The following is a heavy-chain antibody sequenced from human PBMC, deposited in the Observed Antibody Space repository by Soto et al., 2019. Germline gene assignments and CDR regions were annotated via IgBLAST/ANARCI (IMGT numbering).Heavy chain of an antibody. CDR3: ARSGIAARPWWFDP. Sequence: GGSLRLSCAASGFTFSSYGMHWVRQAPGKGLEWVAVISYDGSNKYYADSVKGRFTISRDNSKNTLYLQMNSLRAEDTAVYYCARSGIAARPWWFDPWGQGTLVTVSS. D-gene: IGHD6-6*01. J-gene: IGHJ5*02. CDR2: ISYDGSNK. V-gene: IGHV3-30*03. CDR1: GFTFSSYG.